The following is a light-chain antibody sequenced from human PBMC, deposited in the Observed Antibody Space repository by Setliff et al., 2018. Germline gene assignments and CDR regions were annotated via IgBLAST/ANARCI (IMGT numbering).Light chain of an antibody. CDR3: SSYTSYTVL. CDR1: GRDVVGYNY. Sequence: QSVLTQPASVSGSPGQSITISCTGTGRDVVGYNYVSWYQQHPGKAPKLMIYDVSNRPSGVSNRFSGSKSGNTASLTISGLQAEDEADYYCSSYTSYTVLFGGGTQLTVL. CDR2: DVS. V-gene: IGLV2-14*03. J-gene: IGLJ2*01.